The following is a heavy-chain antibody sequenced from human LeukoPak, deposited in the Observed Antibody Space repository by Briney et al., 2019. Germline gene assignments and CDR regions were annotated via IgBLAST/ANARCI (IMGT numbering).Heavy chain of an antibody. J-gene: IGHJ5*02. CDR1: GFDFSTQW. D-gene: IGHD2-21*02. CDR2: VNQGATQK. Sequence: GGSLRLSCAASGFDFSTQWMSWVRQAPGKGLEWVAIVNQGATQKYYVDSVKGRFTISRDNAENSLYLQMNSLRADDTAMYYCARGPYCGGDCYSGWFDPWGQGTLVTVSS. V-gene: IGHV3-7*01. CDR3: ARGPYCGGDCYSGWFDP.